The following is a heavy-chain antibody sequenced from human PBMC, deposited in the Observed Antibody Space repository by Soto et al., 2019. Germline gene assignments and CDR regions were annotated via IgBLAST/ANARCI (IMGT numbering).Heavy chain of an antibody. CDR3: APLMVAAYDSFYL. V-gene: IGHV4-61*01. CDR1: GDSVSSGSYY. D-gene: IGHD2-15*01. Sequence: KPSETLSLTCTVSGDSVSSGSYYWSWIRQPPGKGLEWIGYIYYSGSTDYNPSLKSRVTISVDTSKNQFSLKLSSVTAADTAVYYCAPLMVAAYDSFYLWDQGTMVTVSS. J-gene: IGHJ3*01. CDR2: IYYSGST.